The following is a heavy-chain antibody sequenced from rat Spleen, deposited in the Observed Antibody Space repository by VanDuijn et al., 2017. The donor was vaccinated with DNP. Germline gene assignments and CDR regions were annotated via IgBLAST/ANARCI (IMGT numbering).Heavy chain of an antibody. Sequence: EVKLVESGGGLVQPGRSLKLSCAASGFNFNDDWMGWVRQAPGKGLEWVATISYDGSSTYYRDSVKGRFTISRDNAKSTLYLQMDSLRSEDTATYYCATGGYGGYSEGNWFAYWGQGTLVTVSS. CDR1: GFNFNDDW. J-gene: IGHJ3*01. CDR3: ATGGYGGYSEGNWFAY. V-gene: IGHV5-7*01. CDR2: ISYDGSST. D-gene: IGHD1-11*01.